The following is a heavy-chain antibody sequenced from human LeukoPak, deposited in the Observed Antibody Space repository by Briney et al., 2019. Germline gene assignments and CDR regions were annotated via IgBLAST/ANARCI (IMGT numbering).Heavy chain of an antibody. Sequence: GGSLRLSCAASGFTFSSYGMHWVRQAPGKGLEWGAVISYDGSNKYYADSVKGRFTISRDNSKNTLYLQMNSLRAEDTAVYYCAKGGPYYYDGSGYYSVDYFDYWGQGTLVTVSS. CDR1: GFTFSSYG. J-gene: IGHJ4*02. V-gene: IGHV3-30*18. D-gene: IGHD3-22*01. CDR2: ISYDGSNK. CDR3: AKGGPYYYDGSGYYSVDYFDY.